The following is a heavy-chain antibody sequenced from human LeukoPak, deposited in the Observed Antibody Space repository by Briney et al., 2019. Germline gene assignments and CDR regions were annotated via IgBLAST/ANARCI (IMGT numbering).Heavy chain of an antibody. CDR3: ARDLDSSGYYYGSADY. Sequence: GGSLRLSCAASGFTFSSYSMNWVRQAPGKGLAWASYISSSSSTIYYADSVKGRFTISRDNAKNSLYLQMNSLRAEDTAVYYCARDLDSSGYYYGSADYWGQGTLVTVSS. CDR2: ISSSSSTI. J-gene: IGHJ4*02. CDR1: GFTFSSYS. D-gene: IGHD3-22*01. V-gene: IGHV3-48*04.